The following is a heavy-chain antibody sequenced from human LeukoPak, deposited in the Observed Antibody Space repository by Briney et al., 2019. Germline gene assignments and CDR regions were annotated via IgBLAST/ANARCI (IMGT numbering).Heavy chain of an antibody. CDR1: GYTFASYG. Sequence: ASVKVSCKASGYTFASYGISWVRQAPGQGLEWMGWISAYNGNTNYAQKLQGRVTMTTDTSTSTAYMELRSLRSGDTAVYYCARVDTAADLDYWGQGTLVTVSS. D-gene: IGHD5-18*01. CDR2: ISAYNGNT. J-gene: IGHJ4*02. V-gene: IGHV1-18*01. CDR3: ARVDTAADLDY.